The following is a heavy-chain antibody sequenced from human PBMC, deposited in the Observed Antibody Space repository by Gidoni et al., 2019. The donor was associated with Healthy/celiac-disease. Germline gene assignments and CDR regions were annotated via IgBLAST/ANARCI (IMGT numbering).Heavy chain of an antibody. D-gene: IGHD3-10*01. Sequence: QVQLVESAGGVLQPWRSLRPSCAASGFTFSSYGMHWVRQVPGKGLEWVAVIGYDGSNKYYADSVKGRFTISRDKSKNTLYLQMNSLRAEDTGVYYCGTGGGSGRYLFDYWGQGTLVTVSS. J-gene: IGHJ4*02. V-gene: IGHV3-33*01. CDR1: GFTFSSYG. CDR3: GTGGGSGRYLFDY. CDR2: IGYDGSNK.